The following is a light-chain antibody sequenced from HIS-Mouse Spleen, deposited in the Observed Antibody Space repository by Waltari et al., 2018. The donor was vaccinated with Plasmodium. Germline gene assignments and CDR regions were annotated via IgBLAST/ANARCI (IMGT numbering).Light chain of an antibody. V-gene: IGLV2-14*03. CDR3: SSYTSSSTLV. CDR1: TSAVGGYTY. J-gene: IGLJ3*02. Sequence: QSALTQPASVSGSPGQSIPISCPGTTSAVGGYTYVSWYQQHPGKPPKLMIYDVSNRPSGVSNRFSGSKSGNTASLTISGLQAEDEADYYCSSYTSSSTLVFGGGTKLTVL. CDR2: DVS.